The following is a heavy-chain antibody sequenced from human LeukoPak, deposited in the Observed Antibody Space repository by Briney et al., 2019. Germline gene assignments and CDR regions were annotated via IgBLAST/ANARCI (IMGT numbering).Heavy chain of an antibody. V-gene: IGHV3-66*01. CDR1: GFTVSSSF. J-gene: IGHJ4*02. D-gene: IGHD3-10*01. CDR3: ARVPRTWYLDY. Sequence: GGSLRLSCAASGFTVSSSFISWVRQAPGKGLDWVSLIYSGGSTYYADSVKGRFTISRDNSKNTLYLQMNSLRAEDTAVYYCARVPRTWYLDYWGQRALVTVSS. CDR2: IYSGGST.